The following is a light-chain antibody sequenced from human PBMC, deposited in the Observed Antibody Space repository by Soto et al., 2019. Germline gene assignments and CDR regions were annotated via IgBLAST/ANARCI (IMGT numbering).Light chain of an antibody. Sequence: IPVYKSPFTLSTSAGDRVTITCRASQSIGRLLAWYQHQPGKAPKLLIYDASTLESGVPSRFSGTGSGTDFTFTSSILAHEDSAAYCCQQYGNSMTFGQGTRV. CDR2: DAS. V-gene: IGKV1-5*01. CDR1: QSIGRL. J-gene: IGKJ1*01. CDR3: QQYGNSMT.